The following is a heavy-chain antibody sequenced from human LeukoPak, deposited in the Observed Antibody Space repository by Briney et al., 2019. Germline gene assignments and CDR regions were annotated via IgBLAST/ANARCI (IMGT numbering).Heavy chain of an antibody. V-gene: IGHV4-39*07. CDR1: GGSISSSSYY. Sequence: SETLSLTCTVSGGSISSSSYYWGWIRQPPGKGLEWIGTIYYSGSTYYNPSLKSRVTISVDTSKNQFSLKLSSVTAADTAVYYCARSHRMRAMVRGGDIQTDYWGQGTLVTVSS. D-gene: IGHD3-10*01. J-gene: IGHJ4*02. CDR2: IYYSGST. CDR3: ARSHRMRAMVRGGDIQTDY.